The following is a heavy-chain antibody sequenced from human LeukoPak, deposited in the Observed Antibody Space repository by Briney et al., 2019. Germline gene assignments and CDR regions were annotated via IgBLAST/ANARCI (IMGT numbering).Heavy chain of an antibody. V-gene: IGHV3-30*18. CDR2: ISYDGNNQ. CDR3: AKAYDSSGYQIAHLDAFDI. J-gene: IGHJ3*02. Sequence: PGGSLRLSCAASGFPFSRYGMHWVRQAPGKGLEWVAVISYDGNNQYYADSVKGRFTISRDSSNNTLFLQMNSLRAEDTAIYYCAKAYDSSGYQIAHLDAFDIWGQGTMVTVSS. D-gene: IGHD3-22*01. CDR1: GFPFSRYG.